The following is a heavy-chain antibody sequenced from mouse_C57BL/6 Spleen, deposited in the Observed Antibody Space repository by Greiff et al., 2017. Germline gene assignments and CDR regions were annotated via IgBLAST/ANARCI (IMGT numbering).Heavy chain of an antibody. CDR3: ALHYDRAMDY. J-gene: IGHJ4*01. D-gene: IGHD2-4*01. CDR2: IDPANGTT. CDR1: GFNIKNSY. V-gene: IGHV14-3*01. Sequence: VQLQQSVAELVRPGASVKLSCPASGFNIKNSYMHWVKQRPEQGLEWIGWIDPANGTTKYATKFQGTATITADTSSNSAYLQLSSLTAEDTAIYYCALHYDRAMDYWGQGTSGTVSS.